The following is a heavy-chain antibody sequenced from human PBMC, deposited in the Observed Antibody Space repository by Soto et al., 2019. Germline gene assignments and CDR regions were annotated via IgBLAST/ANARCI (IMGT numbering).Heavy chain of an antibody. V-gene: IGHV1-18*04. Sequence: ASVKVSCKASGYTFTSYGISWVRQAPGQGLEWMGWISAYNGNTNYAQKLQGRVTMTTDTSTSTAYMELRSLRSDDTAVYYCAREPGRYFDWLFLGNQDTKIYYGMDVWGQGTPVTVYS. CDR3: AREPGRYFDWLFLGNQDTKIYYGMDV. CDR2: ISAYNGNT. CDR1: GYTFTSYG. J-gene: IGHJ6*02. D-gene: IGHD3-9*01.